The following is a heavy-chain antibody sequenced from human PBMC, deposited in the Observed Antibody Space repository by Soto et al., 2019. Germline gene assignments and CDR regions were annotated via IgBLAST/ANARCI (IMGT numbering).Heavy chain of an antibody. Sequence: GSLRLSCAASGFTFSRYSMNWVRQAPGKGLEWVSSISSSSSYIYYADSVKGRFTISRDNAKNSLYLQMNSLRAEDTAVYYCARGRNRGYSYGANDYWGQGTLVTVSA. CDR3: ARGRNRGYSYGANDY. CDR2: ISSSSSYI. J-gene: IGHJ4*02. D-gene: IGHD5-18*01. V-gene: IGHV3-21*01. CDR1: GFTFSRYS.